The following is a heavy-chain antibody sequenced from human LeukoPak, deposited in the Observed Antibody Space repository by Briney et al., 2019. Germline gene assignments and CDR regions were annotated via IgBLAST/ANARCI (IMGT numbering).Heavy chain of an antibody. Sequence: QPGGSLRLSCAASGFTFSYYEMNWVRQAPGKGLEWVAVISYDGSIKLYTDSVKGRFTISRDSSKNTLYLQMNSLTTADTAVYYCARDPVRGVNDYFDYWGQGTLVTVSS. D-gene: IGHD3-10*01. CDR2: ISYDGSIK. J-gene: IGHJ4*02. V-gene: IGHV3-30*03. CDR1: GFTFSYYE. CDR3: ARDPVRGVNDYFDY.